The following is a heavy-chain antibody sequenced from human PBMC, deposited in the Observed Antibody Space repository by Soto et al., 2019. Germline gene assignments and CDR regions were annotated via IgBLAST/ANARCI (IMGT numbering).Heavy chain of an antibody. V-gene: IGHV4-39*01. CDR2: IYYSGTT. D-gene: IGHD3-16*01. J-gene: IGHJ6*02. CDR1: GGSISSNSYY. Sequence: QLQLQESGPGLVKPSETLSLTCTVSGGSISSNSYYWAWIRQPPGKGLEWIGNIYYSGTTYYNPSLKSRVTISVDTSKNQFSLKLSSVLAADTAVYYCARHKGGYYSGVDVWGQGTTVTVSS. CDR3: ARHKGGYYSGVDV.